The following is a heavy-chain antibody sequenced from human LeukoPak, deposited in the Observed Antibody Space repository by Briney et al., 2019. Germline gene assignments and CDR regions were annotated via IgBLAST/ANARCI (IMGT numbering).Heavy chain of an antibody. CDR3: AKSFHSTGFYYVDY. CDR2: ISDDGSNK. Sequence: GGSLRLSCAASGFTFSSSGMHWVRQAPGKGLEWVAVISDDGSNKYYTDSVKGRFTISRDNSKNTLYLQMNSLRADDTAVFYCAKSFHSTGFYYVDYWGQGTLVTVSS. V-gene: IGHV3-30*18. CDR1: GFTFSSSG. D-gene: IGHD3-22*01. J-gene: IGHJ4*02.